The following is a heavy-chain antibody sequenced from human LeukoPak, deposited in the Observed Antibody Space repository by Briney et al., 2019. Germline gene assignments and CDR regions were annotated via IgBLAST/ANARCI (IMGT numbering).Heavy chain of an antibody. CDR2: IIPIFGTA. CDR3: ASSRPFECSSTSCYMGYYYYYVDV. Sequence: SVKVSCKASGGTFSSYAISWVRQAPGQGLEWMGGIIPIFGTANYAQKFQGRVAITADESTSTAYMELSSLRSEDTAVYYCASSRPFECSSTSCYMGYYYYYVDVWGKGTTVTVSS. D-gene: IGHD2-2*02. J-gene: IGHJ6*03. CDR1: GGTFSSYA. V-gene: IGHV1-69*13.